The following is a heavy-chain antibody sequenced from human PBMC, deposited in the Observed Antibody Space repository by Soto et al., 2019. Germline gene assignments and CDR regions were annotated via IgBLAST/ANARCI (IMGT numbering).Heavy chain of an antibody. CDR2: IIPIFGTA. CDR3: ARVAETGYTSGWYYFDY. D-gene: IGHD6-19*01. V-gene: IGHV1-69*14. Sequence: QVQLVQSGADVKKPGSSVKVSCEVSGGTFSNYAFTWVRQGPGQGLEWMGGIIPIFGTANYARQFKGRVAXSXHKSTTTTYMELSNLTSEDTAVYYCARVAETGYTSGWYYFDYWGQGSLVTVSS. CDR1: GGTFSNYA. J-gene: IGHJ4*02.